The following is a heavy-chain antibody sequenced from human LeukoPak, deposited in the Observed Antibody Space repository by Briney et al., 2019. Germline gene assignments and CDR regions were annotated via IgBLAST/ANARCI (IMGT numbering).Heavy chain of an antibody. V-gene: IGHV5-10-1*01. CDR3: ARQPEGTWFDP. Sequence: GESPKISCKGSGYSFTSNWISWVRQMPGKGLEWMGRIDPSDSYTNYSPSFQGHVTISAGKSISTAYLQWSSLKASDTAMYYCARQPEGTWFDPWGQGTLVTVSS. J-gene: IGHJ5*02. CDR2: IDPSDSYT. CDR1: GYSFTSNW. D-gene: IGHD1-1*01.